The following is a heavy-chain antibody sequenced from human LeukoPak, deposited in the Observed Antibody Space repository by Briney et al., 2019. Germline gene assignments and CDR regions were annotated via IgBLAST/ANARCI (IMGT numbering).Heavy chain of an antibody. CDR3: ARSSCGGDCFLSDAHPFNV. D-gene: IGHD2-21*01. Sequence: GASVKVSCKTSGYTFTDFDINWVRQATGQGLEWMGWMNPRSGNTGFAQKFQGRVTLTGDTSMRTAYMELSSLRSDDTAMYYCARSSCGGDCFLSDAHPFNVWGQRTMVTVSS. CDR2: MNPRSGNT. V-gene: IGHV1-8*01. J-gene: IGHJ3*01. CDR1: GYTFTDFD.